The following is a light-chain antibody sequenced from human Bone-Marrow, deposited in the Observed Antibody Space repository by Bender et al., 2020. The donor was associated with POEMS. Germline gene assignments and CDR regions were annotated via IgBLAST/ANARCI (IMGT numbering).Light chain of an antibody. Sequence: QSALTQPASVSGSPGQSITISCTATSSDVGSYNLVSWYQQHPGKAPKLMIYEVSERPSGVSNRFSGSKSGNTASLTISGLQAEDEADYYCCSYAGSSTHVVFGGGTKLTVL. J-gene: IGLJ2*01. CDR1: SSDVGSYNL. V-gene: IGLV2-23*02. CDR2: EVS. CDR3: CSYAGSSTHVV.